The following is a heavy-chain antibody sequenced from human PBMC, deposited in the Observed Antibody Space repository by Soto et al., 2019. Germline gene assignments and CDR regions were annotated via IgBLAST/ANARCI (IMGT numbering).Heavy chain of an antibody. CDR2: INNAGST. J-gene: IGHJ6*02. V-gene: IGHV3-66*01. CDR3: VRENYYYGMDV. Sequence: GGSLRLSCAASGFDASVNFMTWVRQAPGRGLEWVSVINNAGSTFYADSVKGRFTISGDNSKNTLYLQMSSLRVEDTAMYYCVRENYYYGMDVWGQGTAVTVSS. CDR1: GFDASVNF.